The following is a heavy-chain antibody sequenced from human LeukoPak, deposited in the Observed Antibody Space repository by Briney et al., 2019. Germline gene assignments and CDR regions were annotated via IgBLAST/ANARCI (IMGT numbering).Heavy chain of an antibody. CDR3: ARDSGNYLDAFDI. J-gene: IGHJ3*02. D-gene: IGHD1-7*01. CDR1: GFSFGTYN. Sequence: GGSLRLSCEASGFSFGTYNMNWVRQAPGKGLEWISSITSDSRYRYYADSVKGRFTISRDNAKNSLYLRMNSLRAEDTAVYYCARDSGNYLDAFDIWGQGTMVTVSS. CDR2: ITSDSRYR. V-gene: IGHV3-21*01.